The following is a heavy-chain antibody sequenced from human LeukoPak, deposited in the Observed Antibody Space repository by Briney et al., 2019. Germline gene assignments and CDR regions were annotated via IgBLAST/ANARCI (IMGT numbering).Heavy chain of an antibody. D-gene: IGHD3-22*01. V-gene: IGHV1-2*02. CDR1: GYTFTGSY. J-gene: IGHJ4*02. Sequence: GASVKVSCRASGYTFTGSYIHWVRQAPGQGLEWMGWINPNSGGTNYAQKFQGRVTMTRDTSISTAYMELRRLTSDDTAVYYCAREGVTMIVVVIFSGMDVWGQGTLVTVSS. CDR3: AREGVTMIVVVIFSGMDV. CDR2: INPNSGGT.